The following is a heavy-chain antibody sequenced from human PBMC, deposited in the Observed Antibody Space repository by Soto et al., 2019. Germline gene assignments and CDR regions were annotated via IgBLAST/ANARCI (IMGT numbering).Heavy chain of an antibody. D-gene: IGHD5-12*01. CDR1: GFTFSSYG. CDR3: ASGYSGYVYYFDY. J-gene: IGHJ4*02. Sequence: QVQLVESRGGVVQPGRSLRLSCAASGFTFSSYGMHWVRQAPGKGLEWVAVIWYDGSNKYYADSVKGRFTISRDNSKNTLYLQMNSLRAEDTAVYYCASGYSGYVYYFDYWGQGTLVTVSS. CDR2: IWYDGSNK. V-gene: IGHV3-33*01.